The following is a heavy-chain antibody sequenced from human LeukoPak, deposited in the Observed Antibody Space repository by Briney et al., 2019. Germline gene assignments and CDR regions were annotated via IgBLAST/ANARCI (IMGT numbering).Heavy chain of an antibody. J-gene: IGHJ3*02. D-gene: IGHD2-8*02. V-gene: IGHV4-59*01. CDR3: ARDTGGRGRLDAFDI. CDR1: GGSISNYY. Sequence: SETLSLTCTVSGGSISNYYWSWIRQPPGKGLGWIGNVFYSGSTNYNPSLKSRVTISVDTSKNQFSLKLSSVTAADTAVYYCARDTGGRGRLDAFDIWGQGTMVTVSS. CDR2: VFYSGST.